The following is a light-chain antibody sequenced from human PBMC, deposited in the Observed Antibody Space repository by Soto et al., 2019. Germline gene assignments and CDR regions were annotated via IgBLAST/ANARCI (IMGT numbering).Light chain of an antibody. CDR1: SSDVGTYKL. J-gene: IGLJ3*02. V-gene: IGLV2-23*02. CDR2: EVT. Sequence: QSVLTQPASVSGSPGQSITISCTGTSSDVGTYKLVSWYQHFPGKAPKLIIFEVTKRPSGVSNRFSGSKSGNTASLTISGLQADDEADYYCCSYAGSFTWVFGGGTKLTVL. CDR3: CSYAGSFTWV.